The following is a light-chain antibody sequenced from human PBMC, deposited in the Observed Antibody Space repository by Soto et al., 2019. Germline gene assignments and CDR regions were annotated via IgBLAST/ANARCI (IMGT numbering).Light chain of an antibody. CDR2: GAS. J-gene: IGKJ2*01. CDR3: QQYGGAPPEYP. CDR1: QTVSGSY. Sequence: IVLTQSPGTLSLSPGERATLSCRASQTVSGSYLAWYQQKPGQAPRLIIYGASTRPTGIPDRFSGSGSGTDFTLTITRLEPEDFAVYYCQQYGGAPPEYPFGQGTKLEIK. V-gene: IGKV3-20*01.